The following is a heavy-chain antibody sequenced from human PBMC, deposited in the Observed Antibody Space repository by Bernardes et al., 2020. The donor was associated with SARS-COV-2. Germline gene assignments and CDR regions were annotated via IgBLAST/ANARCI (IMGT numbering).Heavy chain of an antibody. D-gene: IGHD1-1*01. V-gene: IGHV4-39*07. CDR1: GGSISSSSYY. CDR3: ARVFSSRYKGAFDI. CDR2: IYYSGST. J-gene: IGHJ3*02. Sequence: SETLSLTCTVSGGSISSSSYYWGWIRQPPGKGLEWIGSIYYSGSTYYNPSLKSRVTISVDTSKNQFSLKLSSVTAADTAVYYCARVFSSRYKGAFDIWGQGTMVTVSS.